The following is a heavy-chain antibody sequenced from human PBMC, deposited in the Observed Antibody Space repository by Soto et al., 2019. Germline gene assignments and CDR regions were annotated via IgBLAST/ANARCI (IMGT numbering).Heavy chain of an antibody. CDR1: GYTFTNYG. CDR3: ARERGTYTYGDC. CDR2: VNIYEGST. J-gene: IGHJ4*02. V-gene: IGHV1-18*01. Sequence: QVQLVQSGAEVRKPGASVKVSCKASGYTFTNYGINWVRQAPGQGLEWMGWVNIYEGSTNYAQKFQGRVTMTTDTSTSTIYQELRILRYDGTAIYYCARERGTYTYGDCWGEGTLFTVSS. D-gene: IGHD5-18*01.